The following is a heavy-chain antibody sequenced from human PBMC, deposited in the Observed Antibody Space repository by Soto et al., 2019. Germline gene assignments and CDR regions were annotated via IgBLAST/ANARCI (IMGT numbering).Heavy chain of an antibody. D-gene: IGHD3-16*02. J-gene: IGHJ5*02. V-gene: IGHV4-30-2*01. Sequence: SETLSLTCAVSGGSISSGGYSWSWIRQPPGKGLEWIGYIYHSGSTYYNPSLKSRVTISVDRSKNQFSLKLSSVTAADTAVYYCARLSMITFGGVIVSWFDPWGQGTLVTVSS. CDR3: ARLSMITFGGVIVSWFDP. CDR1: GGSISSGGYS. CDR2: IYHSGST.